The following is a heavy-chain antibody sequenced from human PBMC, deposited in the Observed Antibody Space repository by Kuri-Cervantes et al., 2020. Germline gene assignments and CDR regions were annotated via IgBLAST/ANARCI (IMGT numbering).Heavy chain of an antibody. J-gene: IGHJ6*02. D-gene: IGHD6-19*01. CDR1: GFTFSSYD. Sequence: GESLKISCAASGFTFSSYDMHWVRQATGKGLGWVSAIGTAGDTYYPGSVKGRFTISRENAKNSLYLQMNSLRAGDTAVYYCARLAVAGGNGMDVWGQGTTVTVSS. CDR3: ARLAVAGGNGMDV. V-gene: IGHV3-13*01. CDR2: IGTAGDT.